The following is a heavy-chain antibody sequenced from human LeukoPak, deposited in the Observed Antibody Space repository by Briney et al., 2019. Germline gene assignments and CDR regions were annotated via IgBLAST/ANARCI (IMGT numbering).Heavy chain of an antibody. CDR3: ARENPSSHYYHGMDV. CDR2: ISSSGSTI. J-gene: IGHJ6*02. CDR1: GFTFSDYY. V-gene: IGHV3-11*04. Sequence: GGSLRLSCAASGFTFSDYYMSWIRQAPGKGLEWVSYISSSGSTIYYADSVKGRFTISRDNSKNTLYLQMNSLRAEDTAVYYCARENPSSHYYHGMDVWGQGTTVTVSS.